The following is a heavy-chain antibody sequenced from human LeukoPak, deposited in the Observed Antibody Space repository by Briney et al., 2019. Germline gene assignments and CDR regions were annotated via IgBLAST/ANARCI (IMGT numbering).Heavy chain of an antibody. D-gene: IGHD6-6*01. CDR3: ARRHVEYSSSSDPYYFDY. V-gene: IGHV4-34*01. J-gene: IGHJ4*02. Sequence: SETLSLTCAVYGGSFSGYYWSWIRQPPGKGLEWIGEINHSGSTNYNPSLKSRVTISVDTSKNQFSLKLSSVTAADTAVYYCARRHVEYSSSSDPYYFDYWGQGTLVTVSS. CDR2: INHSGST. CDR1: GGSFSGYY.